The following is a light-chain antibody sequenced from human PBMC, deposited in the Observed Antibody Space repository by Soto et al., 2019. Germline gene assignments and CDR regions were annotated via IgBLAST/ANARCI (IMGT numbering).Light chain of an antibody. V-gene: IGLV3-25*02. J-gene: IGLJ1*01. Sequence: SCSLTQPLSVSVPPGQTARITSSGDGLPNQFASWYQQKPGQAPLLVIYKDTYRPSGIPERFSGSSSGTTVTLTISGVQAEDEADYYCQSADSGGISFVFGTGTKVNVL. CDR2: KDT. CDR1: GLPNQF. CDR3: QSADSGGISFV.